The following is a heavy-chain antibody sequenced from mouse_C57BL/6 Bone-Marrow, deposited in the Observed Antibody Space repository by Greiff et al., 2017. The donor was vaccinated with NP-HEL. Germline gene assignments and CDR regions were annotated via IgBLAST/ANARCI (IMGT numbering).Heavy chain of an antibody. D-gene: IGHD2-5*01. J-gene: IGHJ4*01. CDR2: ISSGGRYT. CDR1: GFTFSSYG. CDR3: ARRYSKDAMDY. Sequence: EVQRVESGGDLVKPGGSLKLSCAASGFTFSSYGMSWVRQTPDKRLEWVATISSGGRYTYYPDSVKGRFTISRDNAKNTLYLQMSSLKSEDTAMYYCARRYSKDAMDYWGQGTSVTVSS. V-gene: IGHV5-6*01.